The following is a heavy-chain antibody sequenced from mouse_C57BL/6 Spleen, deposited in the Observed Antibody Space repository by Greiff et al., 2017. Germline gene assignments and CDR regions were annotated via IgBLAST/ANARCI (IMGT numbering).Heavy chain of an antibody. V-gene: IGHV1-4*01. CDR2: INPSSGYT. CDR1: GYTFTSYT. D-gene: IGHD3-3*01. J-gene: IGHJ2*01. CDR3: ARMEAGTG. Sequence: VQLQQSGAELARPGASVKMSCKASGYTFTSYTIHWVKQRPGQGLEWIGYINPSSGYTKYNQKFKDKATLTADKSSSTAYMQLSSLTSEDSAVYYCARMEAGTGWGQGTTLTVSS.